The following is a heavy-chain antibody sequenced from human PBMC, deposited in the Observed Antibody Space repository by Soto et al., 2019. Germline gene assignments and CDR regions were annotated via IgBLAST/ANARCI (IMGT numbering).Heavy chain of an antibody. V-gene: IGHV3-73*01. CDR2: IRRKGHNSAT. D-gene: IGHD3-16*01. CDR1: GFAFSGSA. Sequence: GGSLRLSCTSSGFAFSGSAMYRVRHAPGKGPDWVGRIRRKGHNSATEYAASVKGXFTIYRDDSKNTAHMKINSLQXENTAVYYCTISLFSYDYGGILWFAPGGQGTLVILSS. J-gene: IGHJ5*02. CDR3: TISLFSYDYGGILWFAP.